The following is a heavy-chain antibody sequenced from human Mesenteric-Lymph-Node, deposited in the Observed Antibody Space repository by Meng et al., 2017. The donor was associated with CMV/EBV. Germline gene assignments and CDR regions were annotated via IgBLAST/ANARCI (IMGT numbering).Heavy chain of an antibody. Sequence: SETLSLTCTVSGGSISSSSYYWGWIRQPPGKGLEWIGSIYYSGSTYYNPSLKSRVTISVDTSKNQFSLKLSSVTAADTAVYYCANYDSSSHYFDYWGQGTLVTVSS. D-gene: IGHD3-22*01. CDR2: IYYSGST. V-gene: IGHV4-39*07. CDR1: GGSISSSSYY. CDR3: ANYDSSSHYFDY. J-gene: IGHJ4*02.